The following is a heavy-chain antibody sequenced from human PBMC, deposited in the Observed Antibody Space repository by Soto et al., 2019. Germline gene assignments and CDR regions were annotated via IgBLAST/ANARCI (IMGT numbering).Heavy chain of an antibody. J-gene: IGHJ2*01. Sequence: ASVKVSCKASRGTFSSYTISCVRQAPRQGLEWMGRIIPILGIANYAQKFQGRVTITADKSTSTAYMELSSLRSEDTAVYYCARDSGYHFHRYFDLWGRGTLVTVSS. CDR3: ARDSGYHFHRYFDL. V-gene: IGHV1-69*04. CDR2: IIPILGIA. D-gene: IGHD5-12*01. CDR1: RGTFSSYT.